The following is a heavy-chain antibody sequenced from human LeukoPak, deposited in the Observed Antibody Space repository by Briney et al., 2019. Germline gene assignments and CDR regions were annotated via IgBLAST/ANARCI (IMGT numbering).Heavy chain of an antibody. D-gene: IGHD6-13*01. J-gene: IGHJ4*02. V-gene: IGHV3-23*01. CDR3: AKESRGAAAGRLDY. CDR1: GFTFSSYA. CDR2: ISGIRSNT. Sequence: GGSLRLSCAASGFTFSSYAMSWVRQAPGKGLEWVSAISGIRSNTYYADSVKGRFTISRDNSKNTLYLQMNSLRAEDTAVYYCAKESRGAAAGRLDYWGQGTLVTVSS.